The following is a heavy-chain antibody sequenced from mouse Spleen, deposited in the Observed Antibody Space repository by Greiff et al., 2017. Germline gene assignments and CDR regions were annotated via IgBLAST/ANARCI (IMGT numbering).Heavy chain of an antibody. CDR2: INPNNGGT. J-gene: IGHJ4*01. CDR3: ARFYYGRHYAMDY. D-gene: IGHD1-1*01. V-gene: IGHV1-22*01. CDR1: GYTFTDYN. Sequence: EVQLQQSGPELVKPGASVKMSCKASGYTFTDYNMHWVKQSHGKSLEWIGYINPNNGGTSYNQKFKGKATLTVNKSSSTAYMELRSLTSEDSAVYYCARFYYGRHYAMDYWGQGTSVTVSS.